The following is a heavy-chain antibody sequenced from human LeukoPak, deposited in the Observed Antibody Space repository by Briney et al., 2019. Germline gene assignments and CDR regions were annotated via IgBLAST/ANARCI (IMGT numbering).Heavy chain of an antibody. CDR2: IYYSGST. J-gene: IGHJ4*02. D-gene: IGHD3-10*01. V-gene: IGHV4-59*12. CDR3: GSAGAAHSEGSGSYYSYFGY. CDR1: GGSISSYY. Sequence: PSETLSLTCTVSGGSISSYYWSWIRQPPGKGLEWIGYIYYSGSTNYNPSLKSRVTISVDTSKNQFSLHLSSLTAADTAVYYCGSAGAAHSEGSGSYYSYFGYGGRGTLVTVSS.